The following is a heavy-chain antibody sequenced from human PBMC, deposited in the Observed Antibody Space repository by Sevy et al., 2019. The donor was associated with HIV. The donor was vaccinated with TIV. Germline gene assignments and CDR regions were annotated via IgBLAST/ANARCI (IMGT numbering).Heavy chain of an antibody. Sequence: GGSLRLSCAGSGFTFGGYMMNWVRQAPGRGLEWVARISRTGGTPEYGDSPKGRFTISRENSKNTVYLQLKDVRAEDTALYFCVKEGRDDFNPYLDFWGQGILVTVSS. V-gene: IGHV3-23*01. J-gene: IGHJ4*02. CDR2: ISRTGGTP. CDR3: VKEGRDDFNPYLDF. D-gene: IGHD3-10*01. CDR1: GFTFGGYM.